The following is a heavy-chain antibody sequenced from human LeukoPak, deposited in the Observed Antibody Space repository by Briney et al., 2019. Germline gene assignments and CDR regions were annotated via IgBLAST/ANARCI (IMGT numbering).Heavy chain of an antibody. Sequence: SETLSLTCAVYGGSFSGCYWSWIRQPPGKGLEWIGEINHSGSTNYNPSLKSRVTISVDTSKNQFSLKLSSVTAADTAVYYCARAPYYYGSGSYFAYWGQGTLVTVSS. D-gene: IGHD3-10*01. CDR3: ARAPYYYGSGSYFAY. J-gene: IGHJ4*02. CDR1: GGSFSGCY. CDR2: INHSGST. V-gene: IGHV4-34*01.